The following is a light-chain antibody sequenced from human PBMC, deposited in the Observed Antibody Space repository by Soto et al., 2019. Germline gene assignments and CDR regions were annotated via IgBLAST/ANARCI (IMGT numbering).Light chain of an antibody. Sequence: DIQMTQSPFSVSASVGDRVTITRRASQGVTSRLAWYQQTTGKPPKLLIYTASTLQSGVPSRFRGSGSGTDFTLTISSLQPEDFSTYYCQQANSFPLTFGGGTKVDIK. J-gene: IGKJ4*01. CDR3: QQANSFPLT. CDR2: TAS. V-gene: IGKV1-12*01. CDR1: QGVTSR.